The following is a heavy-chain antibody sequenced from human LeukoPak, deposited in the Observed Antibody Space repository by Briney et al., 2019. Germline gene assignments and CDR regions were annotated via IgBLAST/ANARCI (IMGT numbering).Heavy chain of an antibody. Sequence: GGSLRLSCAASGFTFSSYWMSWVRQAPGTGLEWVANIKQDGSEKYYVDSVKGRFTISRDNAKNSLYLQMNSLRAEDTAVYYCAKEGGPVAWDYWGQGTLVTVSS. CDR3: AKEGGPVAWDY. J-gene: IGHJ4*02. V-gene: IGHV3-7*01. CDR2: IKQDGSEK. CDR1: GFTFSSYW. D-gene: IGHD6-19*01.